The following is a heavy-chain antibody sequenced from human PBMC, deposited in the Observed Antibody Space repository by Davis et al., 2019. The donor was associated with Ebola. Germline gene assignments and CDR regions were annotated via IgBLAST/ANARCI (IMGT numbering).Heavy chain of an antibody. CDR2: IYPGDSDT. D-gene: IGHD6-19*01. Sequence: PGGSLRLSCKGSGYSFSSYWIGWVRQMPGKGLEWMGIIYPGDSDTRYSPSFQGQVTISADKSISTAYLQWRSLKASDTAIYYCSRRFTVAGARAFDIWGQGTMVTVSS. CDR1: GYSFSSYW. V-gene: IGHV5-51*01. J-gene: IGHJ3*02. CDR3: SRRFTVAGARAFDI.